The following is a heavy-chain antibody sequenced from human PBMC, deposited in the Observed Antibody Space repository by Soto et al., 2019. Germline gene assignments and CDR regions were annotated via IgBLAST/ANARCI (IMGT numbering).Heavy chain of an antibody. D-gene: IGHD6-6*01. J-gene: IGHJ6*02. CDR2: INHSGST. CDR3: ARSLEARAYHGMDV. CDR1: GGSFSGYY. V-gene: IGHV4-34*01. Sequence: PSETLSLTCAVYGGSFSGYYWSWIRQPPGKGLEWIGEINHSGSTNYNPSLKSRVTISVDTSKNQFSLKLSSVTAADTAAYYCARSLEARAYHGMDVWGQGTTVTVSS.